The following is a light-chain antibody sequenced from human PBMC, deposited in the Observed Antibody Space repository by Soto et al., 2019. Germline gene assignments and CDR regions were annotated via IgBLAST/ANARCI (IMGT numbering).Light chain of an antibody. Sequence: QSALTQPPSAAGSPGQSVTISCTGTSSDVGAYNYFSWYQQHAGKAPKHEIYEVTKRPSGVPDRFSGSKSANTASLTVSGLQAEDEADYYCSSVASSKTWVFGGGTKLTVI. J-gene: IGLJ3*02. CDR2: EVT. CDR1: SSDVGAYNY. V-gene: IGLV2-8*01. CDR3: SSVASSKTWV.